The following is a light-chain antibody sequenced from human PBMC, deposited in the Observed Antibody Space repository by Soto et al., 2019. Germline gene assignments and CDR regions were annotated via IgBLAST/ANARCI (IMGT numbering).Light chain of an antibody. J-gene: IGLJ3*02. CDR3: AAWDDSLNGWV. CDR1: SSNIGDNT. CDR2: SDN. Sequence: QSVLTQPSSASGTPGQRVTISCSGSSSNIGDNTVNWYQKLPGTAPKVLIYSDNQRPSAVPDRFSGSKSGTSASLAISGLQSEDEADYYCAAWDDSLNGWVFGGGTKLTVL. V-gene: IGLV1-44*01.